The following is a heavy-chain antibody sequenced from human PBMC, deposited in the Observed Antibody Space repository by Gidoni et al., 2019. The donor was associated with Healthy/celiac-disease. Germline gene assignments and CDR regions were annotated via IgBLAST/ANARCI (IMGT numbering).Heavy chain of an antibody. V-gene: IGHV3-9*01. CDR1: GFTFDASA. CDR2: ISWNSGSI. J-gene: IGHJ6*02. Sequence: EVPLVVSGGCFVQPGRSRRLSCAASGFTFDASARHWVRQAPGKGLEWGSGISWNSGSICYADSVKGRFTISRDNAKNALYLQMNSLRAEDTALYYCAKDLEAGTWVRYGMDVWGQGTTVTVSS. CDR3: AKDLEAGTWVRYGMDV. D-gene: IGHD6-19*01.